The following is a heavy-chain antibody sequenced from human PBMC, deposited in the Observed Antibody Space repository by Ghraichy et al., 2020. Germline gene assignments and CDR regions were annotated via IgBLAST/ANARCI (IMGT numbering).Heavy chain of an antibody. V-gene: IGHV1-2*02. D-gene: IGHD3-22*01. CDR3: ARELRGPWSSYYDSSGYYNFDY. J-gene: IGHJ4*02. Sequence: ASVKVSCKASGYTFTGHYMHWVRQAPGQGLEWMGWINPDSGGTTYAQKFQGRVTMTTDTSISTAYMDLSRLRSDDMAVYYCARELRGPWSSYYDSSGYYNFDYWGQGALVTVSS. CDR1: GYTFTGHY. CDR2: INPDSGGT.